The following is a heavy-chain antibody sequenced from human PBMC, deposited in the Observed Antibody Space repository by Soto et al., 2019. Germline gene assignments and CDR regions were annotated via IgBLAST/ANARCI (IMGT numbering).Heavy chain of an antibody. D-gene: IGHD3-22*01. J-gene: IGHJ1*01. Sequence: GGSMRLSCAASGYTFCSYAMSWVRQATGKGLEWVAAISFGGGNTYYADSVKGRFTISRDNSKNTLYLQMNSLRAEDTAVYFCASSYYDSSGYYSALDYWGQGTPVTVSS. V-gene: IGHV3-23*01. CDR1: GYTFCSYA. CDR3: ASSYYDSSGYYSALDY. CDR2: ISFGGGNT.